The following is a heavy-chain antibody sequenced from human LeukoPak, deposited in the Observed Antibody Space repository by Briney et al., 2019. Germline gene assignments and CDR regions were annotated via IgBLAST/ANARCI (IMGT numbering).Heavy chain of an antibody. CDR2: ITGVGCST. CDR3: ARVNGGYSFDQ. D-gene: IGHD2-21*02. V-gene: IGHV3-64*04. CDR1: GFTFSRYD. J-gene: IGHJ5*02. Sequence: GRSLRLSCAASGFTFSRYDMHGVPRAPGKGLDDGSGITGVGCSTFYADSVKGRFNISRDNVKNSLYLQMTVLRAEDRAVYYCARVNGGYSFDQWGQGTLVTVSS.